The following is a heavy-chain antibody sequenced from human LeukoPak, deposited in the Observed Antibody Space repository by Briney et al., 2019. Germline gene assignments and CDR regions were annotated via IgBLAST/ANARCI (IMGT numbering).Heavy chain of an antibody. Sequence: PGGSLRLSCAASGFSFSSYTMNWVRQAPGKGLEWVSSISSSSTYIYYADSVKGRFTISRDNAKNTLSLQMNSLRAEDTAVYYCVRRAGAYSHPYDYWGQGTLVTVSS. J-gene: IGHJ4*02. D-gene: IGHD4/OR15-4a*01. CDR1: GFSFSSYT. CDR2: ISSSSTYI. CDR3: VRRAGAYSHPYDY. V-gene: IGHV3-21*04.